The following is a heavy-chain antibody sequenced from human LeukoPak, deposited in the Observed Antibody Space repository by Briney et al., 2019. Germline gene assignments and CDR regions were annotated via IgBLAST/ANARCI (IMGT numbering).Heavy chain of an antibody. Sequence: PGGSLRLSCAASGFTFSSYAMHWVCQAPGKGLEGVAVISYDGSNKYYADSVKGRFTISRDNSKNTLYLQMNSLRAEDTAVYYCGRVFSGWYFWDYWGRGTLVTVSS. CDR1: GFTFSSYA. V-gene: IGHV3-30-3*01. D-gene: IGHD6-19*01. CDR3: GRVFSGWYFWDY. CDR2: ISYDGSNK. J-gene: IGHJ4*02.